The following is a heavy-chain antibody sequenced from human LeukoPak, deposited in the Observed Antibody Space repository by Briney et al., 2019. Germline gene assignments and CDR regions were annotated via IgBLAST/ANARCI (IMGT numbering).Heavy chain of an antibody. J-gene: IGHJ5*02. CDR1: GASISSSSYY. Sequence: SETLSLTCTVSGASISSSSYYWGWIRQPPGKGLEWIVSIYYSGSTYYNPSLKSRVTISVDTSKSQCSLKLSSVTAANTAVYYCARRTDAPTSQWFDPWGQGTLVTVSS. CDR3: ARRTDAPTSQWFDP. V-gene: IGHV4-39*07. CDR2: IYYSGST. D-gene: IGHD1-1*01.